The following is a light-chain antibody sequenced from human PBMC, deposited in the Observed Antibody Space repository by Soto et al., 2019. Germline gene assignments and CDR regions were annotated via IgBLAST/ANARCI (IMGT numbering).Light chain of an antibody. CDR1: SGDVGAYNY. V-gene: IGLV2-11*01. CDR2: DVT. J-gene: IGLJ3*02. Sequence: QSVLTQPRSVSASPGQSVTISCTGTSGDVGAYNYVSWYQHHPGKAPKPMIFDVTLRPSGVPDRFSGSKSGNTASLTISGLQAEDEADYYCCSHADSYTGVFGGGTQLTVL. CDR3: CSHADSYTGV.